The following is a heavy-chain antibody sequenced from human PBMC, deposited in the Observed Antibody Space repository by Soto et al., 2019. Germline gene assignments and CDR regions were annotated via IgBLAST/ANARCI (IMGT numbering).Heavy chain of an antibody. CDR2: IIPILGIA. CDR1: GGTFSSYT. D-gene: IGHD3-3*01. CDR3: ARDGVALRFLEWARGHNWFDP. V-gene: IGHV1-69*08. Sequence: QVQLVQSGAEVKKPGSSVKVSCKASGGTFSSYTISWVRQAPGQGLEWMGRIIPILGIANYAQKFQGRVTNTADKSTSTAYMELSSLRSEDTSVYYCARDGVALRFLEWARGHNWFDPWGQGTLVTVSS. J-gene: IGHJ5*02.